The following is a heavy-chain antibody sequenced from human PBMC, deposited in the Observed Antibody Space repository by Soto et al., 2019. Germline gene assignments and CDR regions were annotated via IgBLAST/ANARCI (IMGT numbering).Heavy chain of an antibody. CDR3: ARDRSPPLSYVALAGTLDY. CDR2: ISYDGSNK. CDR1: GFTFSSYT. Sequence: GSLRLSCAASGFTFSSYTMHWVRQAPGKGLEWVAVISYDGSNKYYADSVKGRFTISRDTSKSTLYLQMNSLRAEDTAVYYCARDRSPPLSYVALAGTLDYWGQGTLVTVSS. J-gene: IGHJ4*02. D-gene: IGHD6-19*01. V-gene: IGHV3-30-3*01.